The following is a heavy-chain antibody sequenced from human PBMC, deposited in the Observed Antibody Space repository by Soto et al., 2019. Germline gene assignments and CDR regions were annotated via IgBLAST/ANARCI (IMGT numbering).Heavy chain of an antibody. Sequence: GGSLRLSCVASGFTFSSYGMHWVRQAPGKGLEWVAIISYDGSNTYFADSVKGRFTISRDNSKNTLYLQMNSLRAEDTSVYYCAKEGGLSGSYYISSSYYFDYWGQGTLVTVSS. V-gene: IGHV3-30*18. CDR1: GFTFSSYG. CDR2: ISYDGSNT. CDR3: AKEGGLSGSYYISSSYYFDY. J-gene: IGHJ4*02. D-gene: IGHD1-26*01.